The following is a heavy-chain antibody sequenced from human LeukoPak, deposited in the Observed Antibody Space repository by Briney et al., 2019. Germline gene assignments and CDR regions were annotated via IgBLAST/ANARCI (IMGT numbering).Heavy chain of an antibody. CDR1: GVTFSSYG. Sequence: GGSLRLSCAASGVTFSSYGMHWVRQAPGKGLEWVALISSDGNDKLYGDSVKGRFTISGDDSKSTLYQQMNSLRAEDTAVYYCTTKVIRGNSGDDYDDWGQGTLVTVSS. CDR3: TTKVIRGNSGDDYDD. D-gene: IGHD5-12*01. J-gene: IGHJ4*02. V-gene: IGHV3-30*03. CDR2: ISSDGNDK.